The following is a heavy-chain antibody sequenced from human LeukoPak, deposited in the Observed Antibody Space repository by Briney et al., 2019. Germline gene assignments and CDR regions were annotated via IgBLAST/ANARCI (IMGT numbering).Heavy chain of an antibody. CDR1: GFTFSNYS. J-gene: IGHJ4*02. CDR3: ARAIGSGWYRHFDY. Sequence: QPGGSLRLSCEASGFTFSNYSIHWVRQTPGKGLEWVAAISSDGVEKHYADSVKGRFTISRDNSKSTLYLQMNSLRAEDTAVYYCARAIGSGWYRHFDYWGQGTLVTVSS. V-gene: IGHV3-30*04. D-gene: IGHD6-19*01. CDR2: ISSDGVEK.